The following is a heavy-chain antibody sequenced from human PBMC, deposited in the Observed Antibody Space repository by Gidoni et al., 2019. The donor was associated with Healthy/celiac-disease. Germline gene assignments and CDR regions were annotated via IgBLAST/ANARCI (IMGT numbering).Heavy chain of an antibody. CDR3: ARLDGYNLEFDY. D-gene: IGHD5-12*01. V-gene: IGHV5-10-1*01. CDR1: GSSFTSYW. J-gene: IGHJ4*02. Sequence: EVQLVQSGAEVKKPGESLRISCKGFGSSFTSYWISWVRQMPGKGLEWMGRIDPSDSYTNYSPSFQGHVTISADKSISTAYLQWSSLKASDTAMYYCARLDGYNLEFDYWGQGTLVTVSS. CDR2: IDPSDSYT.